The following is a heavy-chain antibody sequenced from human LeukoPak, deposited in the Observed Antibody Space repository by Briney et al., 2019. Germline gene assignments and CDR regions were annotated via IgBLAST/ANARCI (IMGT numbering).Heavy chain of an antibody. V-gene: IGHV3-7*01. CDR2: IKQDGSEK. CDR3: ASVRWYYDFWSGTNWFHP. CDR1: GFTFSSYW. D-gene: IGHD3-3*01. J-gene: IGHJ5*02. Sequence: GGSLRLSCAASGFTFSSYWMSWVRQAPGKGLEGVANIKQDGSEKYYVDSVKGRFTIPRDNAKNSLYLQMNSLRAEDTAVYYCASVRWYYDFWSGTNWFHPWGQGTLVIVSS.